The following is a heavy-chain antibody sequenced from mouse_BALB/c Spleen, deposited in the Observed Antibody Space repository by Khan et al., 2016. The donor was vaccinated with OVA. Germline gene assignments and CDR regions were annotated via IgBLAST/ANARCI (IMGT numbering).Heavy chain of an antibody. D-gene: IGHD2-14*01. V-gene: IGHV1-4*01. CDR1: GYTFTTYT. CDR3: AREGAYYRSDGWFAF. Sequence: QVQLKESETELARPGASVKMSCKASGYTFTTYTIHWVKQRPGQGLEWIGYIIPTNDYTNYNQKFKHRATLTADKSSSTAYMQLSSLTSEDSALYYCAREGAYYRSDGWFAFWGQGTLVTVSA. J-gene: IGHJ3*01. CDR2: IIPTNDYT.